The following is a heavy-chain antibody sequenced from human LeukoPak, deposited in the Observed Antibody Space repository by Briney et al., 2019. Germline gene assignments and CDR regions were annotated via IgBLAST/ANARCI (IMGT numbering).Heavy chain of an antibody. CDR3: ARALSQLLFHDAFDI. D-gene: IGHD2-2*01. V-gene: IGHV1-69*01. CDR1: GGTFSSYA. Sequence: GASVRVSCKASGGTFSSYAISWVRQAPGQGLEWMGGIIPIFGTANYAQKFQGRVTITADESTSTAYMELSSLRSEDTAVYYCARALSQLLFHDAFDIWGQGTMVTVSS. J-gene: IGHJ3*02. CDR2: IIPIFGTA.